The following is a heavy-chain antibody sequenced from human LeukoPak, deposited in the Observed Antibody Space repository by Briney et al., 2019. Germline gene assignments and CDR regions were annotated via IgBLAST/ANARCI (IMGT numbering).Heavy chain of an antibody. Sequence: SETLTLTCAVYGGSFSGYYWSWIRQPPGKGLEWIGEINHSGSTNYNPSLKSRVTISVDTSKNQFSLKLGSVTAADTAVYYCARELRYFDWLPTHFDYWGQGTLVTVSS. CDR2: INHSGST. CDR3: ARELRYFDWLPTHFDY. CDR1: GGSFSGYY. V-gene: IGHV4-34*01. J-gene: IGHJ4*02. D-gene: IGHD3-9*01.